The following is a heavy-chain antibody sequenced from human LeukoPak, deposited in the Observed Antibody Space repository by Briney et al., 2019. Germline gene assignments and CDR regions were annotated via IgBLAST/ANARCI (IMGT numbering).Heavy chain of an antibody. J-gene: IGHJ4*02. Sequence: GGSLRLSFAASGFPFSDYYMSWIRPAPGKGLEWVSYISSSGSTIYYADSVKGRFTISRDNAKNSLYLQMNSLRAEDTAVYYCARGEGIDIVATIYWGQGTLVTVSS. D-gene: IGHD5-12*01. V-gene: IGHV3-11*04. CDR2: ISSSGSTI. CDR1: GFPFSDYY. CDR3: ARGEGIDIVATIY.